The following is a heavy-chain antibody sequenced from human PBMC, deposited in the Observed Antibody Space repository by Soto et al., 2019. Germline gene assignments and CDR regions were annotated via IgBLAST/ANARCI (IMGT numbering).Heavy chain of an antibody. CDR3: AREFTIFGVVTHYFDY. CDR2: INPSGGST. J-gene: IGHJ4*02. V-gene: IGHV1-46*01. CDR1: GYTFTSYY. D-gene: IGHD3-3*01. Sequence: GASVKVSCKASGYTFTSYYMHWVRQAPGQGLEWMGIINPSGGSTSYAQKFQGRVTMTRDTSTSTVYMELSSLRSEDTAVYYCAREFTIFGVVTHYFDYWGQGTLVTVSS.